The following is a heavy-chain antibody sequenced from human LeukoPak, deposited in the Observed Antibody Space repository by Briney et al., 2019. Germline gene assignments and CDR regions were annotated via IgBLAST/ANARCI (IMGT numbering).Heavy chain of an antibody. V-gene: IGHV3-30-3*01. J-gene: IGHJ5*02. CDR3: VGEVGSRQMNS. CDR1: GFTFSTYA. CDR2: ISYDGSFQ. D-gene: IGHD1-26*01. Sequence: GGSLRLSCAASGFTFSTYAVSWVRQAPGKGLECVAYISYDGSFQYHADSVKGRFTVSRDNSKDILYLQMNSLRVDDSATYYCVGEVGSRQMNSWGQGTLVTVSS.